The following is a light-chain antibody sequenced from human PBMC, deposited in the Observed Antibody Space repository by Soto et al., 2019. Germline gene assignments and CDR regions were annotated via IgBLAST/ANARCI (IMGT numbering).Light chain of an antibody. Sequence: EIVLTQSPGTLSLSPGERATLSCRASQSVSSNYLAWYQQKPGQAPRLLLYAASSTATGIPDRFSGSGSGTDFTLTISRLEPEDFAVYYCQQYGSSPYTFGQGTKVEIK. CDR3: QQYGSSPYT. J-gene: IGKJ2*01. CDR1: QSVSSNY. CDR2: AAS. V-gene: IGKV3-20*01.